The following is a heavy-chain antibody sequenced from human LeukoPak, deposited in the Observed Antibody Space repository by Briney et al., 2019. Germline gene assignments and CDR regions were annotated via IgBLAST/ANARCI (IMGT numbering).Heavy chain of an antibody. D-gene: IGHD3-22*01. Sequence: ASVKVSCKASGYTFTSYGISWVRQAPGQGLEWMGWISAYNGNTNYAQKLQGRVTMTTDTSTSTAYMELRSLRSDDTAVYYCARERKHYYDSSGYHLDIWGQGTMVTVSS. CDR3: ARERKHYYDSSGYHLDI. V-gene: IGHV1-18*01. J-gene: IGHJ3*02. CDR1: GYTFTSYG. CDR2: ISAYNGNT.